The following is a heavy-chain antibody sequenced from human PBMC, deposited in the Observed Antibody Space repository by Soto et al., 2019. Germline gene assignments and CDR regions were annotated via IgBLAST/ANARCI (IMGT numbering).Heavy chain of an antibody. Sequence: QITLKESGPTLVKPTQTLTLTCTFSGFSLNTGGVGVVWIRQPPGKALEWLADIYWDDDKRYSPSLKSRLTISKDTSKNQVVLTMTNMDPVDTATYYCTHTPFFGDKLDYWGQGALVTVSS. CDR3: THTPFFGDKLDY. D-gene: IGHD2-21*01. V-gene: IGHV2-5*02. CDR2: IYWDDDK. CDR1: GFSLNTGGVG. J-gene: IGHJ4*02.